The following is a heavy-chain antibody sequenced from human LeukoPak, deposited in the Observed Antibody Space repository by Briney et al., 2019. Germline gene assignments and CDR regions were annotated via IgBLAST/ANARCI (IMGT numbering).Heavy chain of an antibody. CDR3: ASIARYYDILSGSNDAFDI. D-gene: IGHD3-9*01. CDR1: GGSLSSYY. Sequence: PSETLSLTCAVSGGSLSSYYWSWIRQPPGKGLEWVGYIYNSGSTNNTPSLKSRVTISVDTSKNQFSLKLSSVTAADTAVYYCASIARYYDILSGSNDAFDIWGQGTMVTVSS. CDR2: IYNSGST. J-gene: IGHJ3*02. V-gene: IGHV4-59*01.